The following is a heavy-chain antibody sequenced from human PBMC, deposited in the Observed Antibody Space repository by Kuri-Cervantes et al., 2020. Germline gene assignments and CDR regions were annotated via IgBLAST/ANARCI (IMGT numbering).Heavy chain of an antibody. D-gene: IGHD1-26*01. V-gene: IGHV3-30-3*01. CDR1: GFTFSTYS. Sequence: GGSLRLSCAASGFTFSTYSMHWVRQAPGKGLEWVAVISYDGSNNYYADSVKGRFTISRDNAKNTLYLQMNSLRVEDTAVYYCARGIAYRFDYWDQGTLVTVSS. CDR2: ISYDGSNN. CDR3: ARGIAYRFDY. J-gene: IGHJ4*02.